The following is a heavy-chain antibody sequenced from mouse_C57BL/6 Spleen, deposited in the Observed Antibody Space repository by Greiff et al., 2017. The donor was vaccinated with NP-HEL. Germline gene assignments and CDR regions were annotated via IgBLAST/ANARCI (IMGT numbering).Heavy chain of an antibody. CDR2: ISNGGGST. Sequence: EVKLVESGGGLVQPGGSLKLSCAASGFTFSDYYMYWVRQTPEKRLEWVAYISNGGGSTYYPDTVKGRFTISRDNAKNTLYLQMSRLKSEDTAMYYCARQGGKGGMDYWGQGTSVTVSS. D-gene: IGHD1-3*01. CDR1: GFTFSDYY. V-gene: IGHV5-12*01. CDR3: ARQGGKGGMDY. J-gene: IGHJ4*01.